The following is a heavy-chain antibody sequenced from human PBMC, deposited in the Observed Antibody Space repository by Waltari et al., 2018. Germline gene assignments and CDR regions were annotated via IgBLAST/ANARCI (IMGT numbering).Heavy chain of an antibody. CDR1: GGSFSGYY. D-gene: IGHD6-19*01. CDR2: INHSGST. V-gene: IGHV4-34*01. CDR3: ARGRYSSGWQGVSYYYYGMDV. J-gene: IGHJ6*02. Sequence: QVQLQQWGAGLLKPSETLSLTCAVYGGSFSGYYWRWIRQPPGTGLEWIGEINHSGSTNYNPSLKSRVTISVDTSKNQFSLKLSSVTAADTAVYYCARGRYSSGWQGVSYYYYGMDVWGQGTTVTVSS.